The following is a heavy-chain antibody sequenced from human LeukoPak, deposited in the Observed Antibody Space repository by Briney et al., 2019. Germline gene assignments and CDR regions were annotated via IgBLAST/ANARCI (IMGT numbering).Heavy chain of an antibody. CDR2: IFGNGDTT. Sequence: GGSLRLSCAASGFSFSSYAMNWVRQAPGKGLEWVSIIFGNGDTTYYADYVKGRFTVSRDNSKDTLYLQMNDLRPDDTAVYYCARPLGYSYGSPAGGQYHNWFDPWGQGTLVTVSS. CDR1: GFSFSSYA. V-gene: IGHV3-23*01. J-gene: IGHJ5*02. D-gene: IGHD5-18*01. CDR3: ARPLGYSYGSPAGGQYHNWFDP.